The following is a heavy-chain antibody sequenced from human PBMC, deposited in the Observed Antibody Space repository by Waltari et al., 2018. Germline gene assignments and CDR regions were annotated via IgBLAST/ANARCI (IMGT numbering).Heavy chain of an antibody. CDR2: FARSGAIV. CDR1: GFSFSSEA. CDR3: AKEGQLGYFVE. V-gene: IGHV3-23*01. D-gene: IGHD3-9*01. J-gene: IGHJ4*02. Sequence: EVPLLQSVGGLIQAGGSLSLSCATSGFSFSSEAVKWVRQAPGKGLEWVSVFARSGAIVYADSVKGRFTISRDISTSTLYLQMNNLRAEDTAIYYCAKEGQLGYFVEWGQGTLVTVSS.